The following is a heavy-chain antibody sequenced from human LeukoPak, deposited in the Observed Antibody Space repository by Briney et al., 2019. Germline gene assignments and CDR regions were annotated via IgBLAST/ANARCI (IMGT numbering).Heavy chain of an antibody. J-gene: IGHJ4*02. CDR1: GGSINSMY. Sequence: SETLSLTCTVSGGSINSMYWSWIRQPPGKGLEWIGYIYHSGSTNSNCNPSLKSRATISVDTSKNQFSLKLSSVTAADTAVYYCARYDVWGTYRAFDYWGQGTLVTVSS. V-gene: IGHV4-59*01. CDR3: ARYDVWGTYRAFDY. D-gene: IGHD3-16*02. CDR2: IYHSGSTNS.